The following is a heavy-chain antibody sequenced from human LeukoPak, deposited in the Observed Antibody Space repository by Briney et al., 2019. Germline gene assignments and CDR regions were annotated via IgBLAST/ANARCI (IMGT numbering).Heavy chain of an antibody. V-gene: IGHV3-23*01. Sequence: GGSLRLSCAASTFSFRNFAMSWVRLAPGKGLEWVSGISDSGHRTDYADSVEGRFTISRDNSKNTLYLQMDSLRAEDTALYYCARDLHYYVAMDVWGQGTTVTVSS. CDR2: ISDSGHRT. CDR1: TFSFRNFA. CDR3: ARDLHYYVAMDV. J-gene: IGHJ6*02. D-gene: IGHD3-10*02.